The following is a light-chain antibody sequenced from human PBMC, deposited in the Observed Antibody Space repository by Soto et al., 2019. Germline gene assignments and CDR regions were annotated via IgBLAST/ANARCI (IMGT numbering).Light chain of an antibody. CDR1: QFVTNN. V-gene: IGKV3-11*01. CDR2: DGS. Sequence: EIVLTHSPATLSLSPGERATLSFRASQFVTNNVAWYQHKPGQAPRLLISDGSNRASGSPARFLGSGSGTDFTHTTTGLHPEDFAVYYCQQRDDLYAIGQGTKLHIK. CDR3: QQRDDLYA. J-gene: IGKJ2*01.